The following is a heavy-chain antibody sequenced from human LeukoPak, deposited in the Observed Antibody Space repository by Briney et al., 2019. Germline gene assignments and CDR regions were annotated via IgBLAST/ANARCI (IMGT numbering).Heavy chain of an antibody. V-gene: IGHV3-23*01. D-gene: IGHD3-3*01. CDR2: ISGSGDAT. Sequence: QPGGSLRLSCAASGFTFSSYAMSWVRQAPEKGLEWVSAISGSGDATYYADSVKGRFTISRDNSKNTLYLQMSSLRAEDTAVYYCVKLSEWLLHPLYNYYGMDVWGQGTTVTVSS. CDR1: GFTFSSYA. CDR3: VKLSEWLLHPLYNYYGMDV. J-gene: IGHJ6*02.